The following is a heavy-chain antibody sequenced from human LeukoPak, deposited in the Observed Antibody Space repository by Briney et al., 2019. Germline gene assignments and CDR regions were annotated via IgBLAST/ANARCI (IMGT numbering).Heavy chain of an antibody. CDR1: GFTFSSYA. CDR2: ISDSGGST. J-gene: IGHJ4*02. D-gene: IGHD2-2*01. Sequence: GGSLRLSCAASGFTFSSYAMSWVRQAPGKGLEWVSAISDSGGSTYYAGSVKGRFTISRDNSKNMLYLQMNSLRAEDTAVYYCAKDAVPRIVVVPAANDYWGQGTLVTVSS. CDR3: AKDAVPRIVVVPAANDY. V-gene: IGHV3-23*01.